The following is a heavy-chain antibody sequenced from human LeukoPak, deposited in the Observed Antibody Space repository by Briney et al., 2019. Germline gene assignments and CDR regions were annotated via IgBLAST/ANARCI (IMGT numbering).Heavy chain of an antibody. CDR1: GGSISNYY. J-gene: IGHJ4*02. Sequence: PSETLSLTCTVSGGSISNYYWSLIRQPPGKGLKWIGYIYYSGSTNYNPSLKSRVTISVDTSKNQFSLKLSSVTAADTAVYYCARVGGYNSPPILWGQGSLVTVSS. V-gene: IGHV4-59*01. CDR3: ARVGGYNSPPIL. CDR2: IYYSGST. D-gene: IGHD5-24*01.